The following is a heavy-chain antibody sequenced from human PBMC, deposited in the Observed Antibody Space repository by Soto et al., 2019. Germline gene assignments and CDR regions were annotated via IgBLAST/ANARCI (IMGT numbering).Heavy chain of an antibody. V-gene: IGHV3-23*01. J-gene: IGHJ4*02. CDR2: ISGSGGST. CDR3: AKDPYDARPFDY. Sequence: GGALRLSCAASGFTFSSYAMSLGRQAPGKGLEWVSAISGSGGSTYYADSVKGRFTISRDNSKNTLYLQMNSLRAEDTAVYYCAKDPYDARPFDYCGQGTLVTVS. D-gene: IGHD3-22*01. CDR1: GFTFSSYA.